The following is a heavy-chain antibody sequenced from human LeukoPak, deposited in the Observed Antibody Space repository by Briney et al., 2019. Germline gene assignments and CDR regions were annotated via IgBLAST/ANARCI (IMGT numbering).Heavy chain of an antibody. CDR3: ARKRGYSYGYFNYYYYYMDV. D-gene: IGHD5-18*01. J-gene: IGHJ6*03. Sequence: PSETLSLTCTVSGGSISSSSYYWGWIRQPPGKGLEWIGSIYYSGSTYYNPSLKSRVTISVDTSKNQFSLKLSSVTAADTAVYYCARKRGYSYGYFNYYYYYMDVWGKGTTVTISS. V-gene: IGHV4-39*01. CDR1: GGSISSSSYY. CDR2: IYYSGST.